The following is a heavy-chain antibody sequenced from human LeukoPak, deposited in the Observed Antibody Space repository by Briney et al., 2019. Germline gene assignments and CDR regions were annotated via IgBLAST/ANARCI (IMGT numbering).Heavy chain of an antibody. CDR2: INSDGINT. CDR3: ARDLGQYYDTSDNWFDP. J-gene: IGHJ5*02. Sequence: GGSLRLSCAASGFTFSTFAMIWVRQPPGKGLVWVSRINSDGINTSYADSVKGRFTISRDNAKNTLNPQMNSLRAEDTAVYYCARDLGQYYDTSDNWFDPWGQGTLVTVSS. CDR1: GFTFSTFA. V-gene: IGHV3-74*01. D-gene: IGHD3-22*01.